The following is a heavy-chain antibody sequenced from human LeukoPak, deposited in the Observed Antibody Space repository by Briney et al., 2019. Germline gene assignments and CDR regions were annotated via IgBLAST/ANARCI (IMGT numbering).Heavy chain of an antibody. V-gene: IGHV1-18*01. CDR3: ARVAFSKYHYYMDV. CDR1: GYSFRTYG. D-gene: IGHD4-11*01. Sequence: ASVKVSCKASGYSFRTYGITWVRQAPGQGLEWMGWLSAHIDDTSYSQKFQGRVTVTTDTSTSTAYMELRSLRSDDTAVYFCARVAFSKYHYYMDVWGKGTTVTVSS. CDR2: LSAHIDDT. J-gene: IGHJ6*03.